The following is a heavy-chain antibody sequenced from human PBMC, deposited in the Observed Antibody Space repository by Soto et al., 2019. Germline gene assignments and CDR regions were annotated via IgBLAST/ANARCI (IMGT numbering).Heavy chain of an antibody. CDR3: ARDVVDCGSTSCPPGYYYYGMDV. CDR1: GGTFSSYA. V-gene: IGHV1-69*01. Sequence: QVQLVQSGAEVKKPGSSVKVSCKASGGTFSSYAISWVRQAPGQGLEWMGGIIPIFGTANYAQKFQGRVTITADESTSTAYMELSSLRSEDTAVYYCARDVVDCGSTSCPPGYYYYGMDVWGQGTTVTVSS. J-gene: IGHJ6*02. CDR2: IIPIFGTA. D-gene: IGHD2-2*01.